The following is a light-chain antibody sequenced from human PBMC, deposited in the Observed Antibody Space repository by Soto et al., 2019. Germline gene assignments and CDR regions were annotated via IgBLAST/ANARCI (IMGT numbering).Light chain of an antibody. CDR1: QSVSSY. CDR2: DAS. J-gene: IGKJ4*01. Sequence: EIVLTQSPATLSFAPGERAPLSCRASQSVSSYLAWYQQKPGQAPRLLIYDASNRATGIPARCSGSGSGTDFTLTISSLEPEDFAVYYCQQRSNWPLTFGGGTKVESK. CDR3: QQRSNWPLT. V-gene: IGKV3-11*01.